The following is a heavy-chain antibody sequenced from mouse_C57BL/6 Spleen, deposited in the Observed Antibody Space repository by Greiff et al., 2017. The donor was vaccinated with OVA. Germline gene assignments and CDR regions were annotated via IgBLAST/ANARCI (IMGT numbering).Heavy chain of an antibody. V-gene: IGHV1-15*01. CDR1: GYTFPDYE. CDR2: IDPETGGT. CDR3: TKMFAY. Sequence: SGAELVRPGASVTLSCKASGYTFPDYEMHWVKQTPVHGLEWIGAIDPETGGTAYNQKFKGKAILTADKSSSTAYMELRSLTSEDSAVYYCTKMFAYWGQGTLVTVSA. J-gene: IGHJ3*01.